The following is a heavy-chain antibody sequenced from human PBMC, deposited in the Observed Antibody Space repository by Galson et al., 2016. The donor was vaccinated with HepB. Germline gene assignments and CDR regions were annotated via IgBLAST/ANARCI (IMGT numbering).Heavy chain of an antibody. D-gene: IGHD7-27*01. CDR3: ARPKWGLQDAFDI. V-gene: IGHV4-39*01. Sequence: SETLSLTCTVSGGSISSSRFHWGWIRQPPGKGLEWIGSIYYSGSTYYNPSLKSRVTISLDTSKNRFSRKLNSVTAADTAVYYCARPKWGLQDAFDICGQGTMVTVSS. J-gene: IGHJ3*02. CDR2: IYYSGST. CDR1: GGSISSSRFH.